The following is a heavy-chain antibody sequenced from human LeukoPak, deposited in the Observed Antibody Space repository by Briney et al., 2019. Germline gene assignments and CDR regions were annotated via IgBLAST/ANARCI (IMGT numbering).Heavy chain of an antibody. J-gene: IGHJ4*01. Sequence: GGSLRLSCAASGFIFSTYNMNWVRQAPGKGLEWVSYISSTGSSVHYADSVKGRITISRDNAKNSLYLQLNSLRAEDTAVYYCARGGYIYGYELAYWGHGTLVTVSS. CDR1: GFIFSTYN. D-gene: IGHD5-18*01. V-gene: IGHV3-48*04. CDR2: ISSTGSSV. CDR3: ARGGYIYGYELAY.